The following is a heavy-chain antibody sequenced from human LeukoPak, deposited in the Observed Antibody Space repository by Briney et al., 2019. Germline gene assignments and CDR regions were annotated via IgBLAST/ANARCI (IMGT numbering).Heavy chain of an antibody. CDR3: AKDQMVRGVKGYDY. CDR1: GFTFSSYG. Sequence: GGTLRLSCAASGFTFSSYGMSWVRQAPGKGLEWVSAISGSGGSTYYADSVKGRFTISRDNSKNTLYLQMNSLRAEDTAVYYCAKDQMVRGVKGYDYWGQGTLVTVSS. V-gene: IGHV3-23*01. J-gene: IGHJ4*02. CDR2: ISGSGGST. D-gene: IGHD3-10*01.